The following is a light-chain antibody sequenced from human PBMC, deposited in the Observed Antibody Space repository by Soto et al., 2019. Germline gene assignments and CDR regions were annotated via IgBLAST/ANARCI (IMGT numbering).Light chain of an antibody. Sequence: IPLTQSPSSLSASVGDRVTITCRASQGISSYLAWYQQKPGKAPRLLIYAASTLQSGVPLRFSGSGSGTDFTLTISSLQPEDFATYYCQQLHSYPFTFGPGTKVDIK. CDR1: QGISSY. CDR2: AAS. CDR3: QQLHSYPFT. V-gene: IGKV1-9*01. J-gene: IGKJ3*01.